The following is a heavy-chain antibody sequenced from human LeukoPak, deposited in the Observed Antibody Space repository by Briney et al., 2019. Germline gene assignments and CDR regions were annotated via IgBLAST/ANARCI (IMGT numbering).Heavy chain of an antibody. D-gene: IGHD1-26*01. J-gene: IGHJ4*02. Sequence: GGSLRLSCAASGFTFSTYAMSWVRQAPGKGLEWVSAISSGGSSTYYADSVKGRFTISRDNSKNTLYLQMNSLKTEDTAVYYCTTDPNSGSYFWGQGTLVTVSS. V-gene: IGHV3-23*01. CDR3: TTDPNSGSYF. CDR1: GFTFSTYA. CDR2: ISSGGSST.